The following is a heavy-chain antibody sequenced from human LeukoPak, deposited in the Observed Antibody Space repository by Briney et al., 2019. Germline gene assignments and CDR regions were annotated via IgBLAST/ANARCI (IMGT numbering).Heavy chain of an antibody. D-gene: IGHD6-19*01. V-gene: IGHV4-4*07. CDR2: IYTSGGT. CDR3: ARGIAVDYYWYFDL. CDR1: GGSISSYY. Sequence: SETLSLTCTVSGGSISSYYWSWIRQPAGKGLEWIGRIYTSGGTNYNPSPKSRVTMSVDTSKNQFSLKLSSVTAADTAVYYCARGIAVDYYWYFDLWGRGTLVTVSS. J-gene: IGHJ2*01.